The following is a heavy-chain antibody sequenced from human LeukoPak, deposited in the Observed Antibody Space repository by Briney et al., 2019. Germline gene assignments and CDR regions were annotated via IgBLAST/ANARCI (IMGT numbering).Heavy chain of an antibody. J-gene: IGHJ4*02. V-gene: IGHV4-59*01. Sequence: SETLSLTCTVSGGSISSYYWSWIRQPPGKGLEWIGYIYYSGSTNYNPSLKSRVTISVDTSKNQFSLELSSVTAADTAVYYCARSTGYSSGLSFDYWGQGTLVTVSS. D-gene: IGHD6-19*01. CDR3: ARSTGYSSGLSFDY. CDR1: GGSISSYY. CDR2: IYYSGST.